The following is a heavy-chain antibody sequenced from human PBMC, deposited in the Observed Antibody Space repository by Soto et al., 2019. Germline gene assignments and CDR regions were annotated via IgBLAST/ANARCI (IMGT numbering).Heavy chain of an antibody. CDR1: GFTSSSYW. J-gene: IGHJ5*02. V-gene: IGHV3-74*01. Sequence: GGSLRLSCAASGFTSSSYWTHWVRQAPGKGLVWVSRINIDGSSIRYADSVKGRFTISRDNAKNTVYLQMNSLRAEDTAVYYCATSITMVRGVAISSKWFDPWGQGTLVTVPQ. D-gene: IGHD3-10*01. CDR3: ATSITMVRGVAISSKWFDP. CDR2: INIDGSSI.